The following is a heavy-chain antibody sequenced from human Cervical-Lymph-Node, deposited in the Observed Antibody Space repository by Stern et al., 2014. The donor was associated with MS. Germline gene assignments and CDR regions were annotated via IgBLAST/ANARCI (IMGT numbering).Heavy chain of an antibody. D-gene: IGHD3-3*01. Sequence: QVQLVESGGGVVQPGRSLRLSCATSGFTISNYALHWVRQAPGKGLEWVAVISNDGGNKHYADSVKGRFTISRDNSNNTLYLQMNSLRPEDTAVYYCARSHVASWGQGTLVTVSS. V-gene: IGHV3-30-3*01. CDR3: ARSHVAS. CDR1: GFTISNYA. J-gene: IGHJ4*02. CDR2: ISNDGGNK.